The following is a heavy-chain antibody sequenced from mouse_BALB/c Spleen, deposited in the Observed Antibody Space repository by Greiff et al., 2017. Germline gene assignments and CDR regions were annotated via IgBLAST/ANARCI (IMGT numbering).Heavy chain of an antibody. CDR2: ISDGGSYT. Sequence: EVQLVESGGGLVKPEGSLKLSCAASGFTFSDYYMYWVRQTPEKRLEWVATISDGGSYTYYPDSVKGRFTISRDNAKNNLYLQMSSLKSEDTAMYYCARDDGYYVYYAMDYWGQGTSVTVSS. CDR3: ARDDGYYVYYAMDY. CDR1: GFTFSDYY. D-gene: IGHD2-3*01. V-gene: IGHV5-4*02. J-gene: IGHJ4*01.